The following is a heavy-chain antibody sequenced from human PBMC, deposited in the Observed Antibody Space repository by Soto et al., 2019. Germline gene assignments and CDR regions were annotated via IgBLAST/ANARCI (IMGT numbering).Heavy chain of an antibody. CDR1: GGSISSYY. J-gene: IGHJ5*02. Sequence: QVQLQESGPGLVKPSETLSLTCTVSGGSISSYYWSWIRQPPGKGLEWIGYIYYSGSTNYNPSLKSRVTISVDTSKNQFSLKLSSVTAADTAVYYCARLGVMGWARWFEPWGQGTLVTVSS. CDR3: ARLGVMGWARWFEP. D-gene: IGHD3-16*01. V-gene: IGHV4-59*01. CDR2: IYYSGST.